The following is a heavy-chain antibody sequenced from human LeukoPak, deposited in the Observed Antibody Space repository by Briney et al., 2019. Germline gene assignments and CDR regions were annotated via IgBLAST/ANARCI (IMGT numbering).Heavy chain of an antibody. CDR2: INPDGNKK. V-gene: IGHV3-7*01. J-gene: IGHJ4*02. CDR1: GLTFSSSW. D-gene: IGHD5-18*01. Sequence: GGSLRLSCAVSGLTFSSSWMDRVRQAPGKGLEWVASINPDGNKKYSADSVKGRFTISRDNAENSLYLQMNSLRVEDTAFYYCARDLAYSRLDYWGQGMLVTVSS. CDR3: ARDLAYSRLDY.